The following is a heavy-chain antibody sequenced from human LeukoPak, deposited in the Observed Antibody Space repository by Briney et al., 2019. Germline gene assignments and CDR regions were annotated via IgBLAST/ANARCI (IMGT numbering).Heavy chain of an antibody. CDR1: GFTFSSYG. V-gene: IGHV3-7*01. J-gene: IGHJ3*01. CDR3: PRDRGGAESHGFDAFDL. D-gene: IGHD2-15*01. CDR2: IKQDGSEK. Sequence: GGSLRLSCAASGFTFSSYGMHWVRQAPGKGLEWVANIKQDGSEKHYVDSVKGRFTISRDNAKNSLYLQMNSLRVDDTAVYYCPRDRGGAESHGFDAFDLWGQGTIVTVSS.